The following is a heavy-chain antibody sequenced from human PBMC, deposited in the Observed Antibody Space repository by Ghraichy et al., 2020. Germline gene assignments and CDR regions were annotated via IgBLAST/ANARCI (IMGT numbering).Heavy chain of an antibody. V-gene: IGHV1-2*02. CDR3: ARDAGFHPPYAY. CDR1: GYTFTGYY. CDR2: INPNSGGT. D-gene: IGHD2-2*01. J-gene: IGHJ4*02. Sequence: VKVSCKASGYTFTGYYMHWVRQAPGQGLEWMGWINPNSGGTNYAQKFQGRVTMTRDTSISTAYMELSRLRSDDTAVYYCARDAGFHPPYAYWGQGTLVTVSS.